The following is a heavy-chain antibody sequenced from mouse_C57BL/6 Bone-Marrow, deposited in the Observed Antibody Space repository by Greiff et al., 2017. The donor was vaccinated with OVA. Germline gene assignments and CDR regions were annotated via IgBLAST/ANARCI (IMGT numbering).Heavy chain of an antibody. D-gene: IGHD3-3*01. CDR2: IDPENGDT. Sequence: EVQLQQSGAELVRPGASVTLSCTASGFNIKDDYMHWVKQRPEQGLEWIGWIDPENGDTEYASKFQGKATITADTSSNTAYLQLSSLTSKDTAVYYCTTGCPDAMDYWGQGTSVTVSS. V-gene: IGHV14-4*01. CDR3: TTGCPDAMDY. CDR1: GFNIKDDY. J-gene: IGHJ4*01.